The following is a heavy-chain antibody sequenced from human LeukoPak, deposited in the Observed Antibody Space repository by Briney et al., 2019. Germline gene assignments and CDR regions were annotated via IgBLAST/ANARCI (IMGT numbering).Heavy chain of an antibody. J-gene: IGHJ4*02. Sequence: SETLSLTCTVSGGSISSYYWSWIRQPPGKGLEWIGCIYYSGSTNYNPSLKSRVTMSVDTSKNQFSLKLRSVTAADTAVYYCARDRGTWNDDGFDYWGQGTLVTVSS. CDR1: GGSISSYY. D-gene: IGHD1-1*01. CDR2: IYYSGST. V-gene: IGHV4-59*12. CDR3: ARDRGTWNDDGFDY.